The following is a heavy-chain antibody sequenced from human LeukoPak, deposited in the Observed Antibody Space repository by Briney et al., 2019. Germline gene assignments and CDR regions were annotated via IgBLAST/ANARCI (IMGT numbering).Heavy chain of an antibody. J-gene: IGHJ4*02. D-gene: IGHD1-1*01. CDR2: IKQDGSEK. V-gene: IGHV3-7*01. CDR1: GFSVSSYW. Sequence: GGSLRLSCEVSGFSVSSYWMHWVRQAPGKGLEWVANIKQDGSEKYYVDSVKGRFTISRDNAKNSLYLQMNSLRAEDTAVYYCARDCGGTTGTGCLDCWGQGTLVTVSS. CDR3: ARDCGGTTGTGCLDC.